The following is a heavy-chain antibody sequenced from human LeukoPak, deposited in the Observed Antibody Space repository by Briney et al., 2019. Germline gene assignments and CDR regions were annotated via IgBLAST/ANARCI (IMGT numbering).Heavy chain of an antibody. CDR2: ISSGGSTI. CDR1: GFTFSDYY. CDR3: ARRAAAGRFFDY. Sequence: GGSLRLSCAVSGFTFSDYYLSWIRQAPGKGLEWVSYISSGGSTISHADSVKGRFTISRDNAENSLYLQMNSLRAEDTAVYYCARRAAAGRFFDYWGQGTLVTVSS. D-gene: IGHD6-13*01. J-gene: IGHJ4*02. V-gene: IGHV3-11*01.